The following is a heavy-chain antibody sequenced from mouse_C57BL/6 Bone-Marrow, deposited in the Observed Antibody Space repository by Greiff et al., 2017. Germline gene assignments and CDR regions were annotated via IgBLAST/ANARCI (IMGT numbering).Heavy chain of an antibody. V-gene: IGHV1-76*01. CDR3: ARFYYYGISPHWYFDV. Sequence: QVQLQQSGAELVRPGASVKLSCKASGYTFTDYYINWVKQRPGQGLEWIARIYPGSGNTYYNEKFKGKATLTAEKSSSTAYMQLSSLTSEDSAVYFCARFYYYGISPHWYFDVWGTGTTVTVSS. J-gene: IGHJ1*03. CDR2: IYPGSGNT. CDR1: GYTFTDYY. D-gene: IGHD1-1*01.